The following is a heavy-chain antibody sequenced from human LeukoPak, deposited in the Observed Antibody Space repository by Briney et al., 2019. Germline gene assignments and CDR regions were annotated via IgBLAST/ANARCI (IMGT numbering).Heavy chain of an antibody. D-gene: IGHD3-10*01. CDR1: GGTFSSYT. Sequence: GSSVKVSCKASGGTFSSYTFNWVRQAPGQGHEWMGRIIPILNTTNYAQKLQDRVTIIADRSTSTTYMELRGLRSEDTAVYYCARGTSIRGDDYHGMDVWGQGTTITVSS. CDR2: IIPILNTT. V-gene: IGHV1-69*08. CDR3: ARGTSIRGDDYHGMDV. J-gene: IGHJ6*02.